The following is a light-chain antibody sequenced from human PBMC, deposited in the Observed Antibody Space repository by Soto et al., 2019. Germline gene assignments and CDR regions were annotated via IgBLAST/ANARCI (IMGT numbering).Light chain of an antibody. CDR1: QSISSY. J-gene: IGKJ2*01. V-gene: IGKV1-39*01. CDR3: QQSYSTLYT. Sequence: DIQMTQSPSSLSASVGDRVTITCRASQSISSYLNWYQQKPGKAPKLLIYAASSLQSGVPSRFSGSGSGTDFTLTISSLQHEDFPTYYCQQSYSTLYTFGPAPKADIK. CDR2: AAS.